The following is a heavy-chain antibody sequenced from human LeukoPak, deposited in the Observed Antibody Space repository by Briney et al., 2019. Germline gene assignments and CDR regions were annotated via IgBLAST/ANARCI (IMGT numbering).Heavy chain of an antibody. J-gene: IGHJ4*02. V-gene: IGHV4-59*01. CDR3: ARSVVTPRYFDY. D-gene: IGHD4-23*01. CDR2: IYYSGST. CDR1: GGSISSYY. Sequence: PSETLSLTCTVSGGSISSYYWSWIRQPPGKGLEWIGYIYYSGSTNYNPSLKSRVTISVDTSKNQFSLKLSSVTAADTAVYYCARSVVTPRYFDYWGQGTLVTVSS.